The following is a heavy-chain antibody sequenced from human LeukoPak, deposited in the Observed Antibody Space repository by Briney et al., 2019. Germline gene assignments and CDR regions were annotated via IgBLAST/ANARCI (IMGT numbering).Heavy chain of an antibody. CDR3: AKDIPPTAMVIDYYYGMDV. CDR1: GFTFDDYA. D-gene: IGHD5-18*01. J-gene: IGHJ6*02. CDR2: ISGDGGST. Sequence: GGSLRLFCAASGFTFDDYAMHWVRQAPGKGLEWVSLISGDGGSTYYADSVKGRFTISRDNSKNSLYLQMNSLRTEDTALYYCAKDIPPTAMVIDYYYGMDVWGQGTTVTVSS. V-gene: IGHV3-43*02.